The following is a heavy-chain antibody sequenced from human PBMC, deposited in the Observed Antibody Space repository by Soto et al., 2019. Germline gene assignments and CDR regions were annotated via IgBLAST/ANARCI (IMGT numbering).Heavy chain of an antibody. J-gene: IGHJ4*02. CDR2: IYYSGST. CDR1: GGSISSSSYY. CDR3: STAPIEDSSPYRFDY. D-gene: IGHD3-22*01. Sequence: SETLSLACTVSGGSISSSSYYWGWIRQPPGKGLEWIGSIYYSGSTYYNPSLKSRVTISVDTSKNQFSLKLSSVTAADTAVYLFSTAPIEDSSPYRFDYWGQGTLVTVSS. V-gene: IGHV4-39*01.